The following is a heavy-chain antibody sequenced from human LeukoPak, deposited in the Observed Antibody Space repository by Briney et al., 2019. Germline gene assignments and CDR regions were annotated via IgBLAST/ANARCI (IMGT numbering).Heavy chain of an antibody. Sequence: ASVKVSCKASGYTFTSYGISWVRQAPGQGLEWMGWISAYNGNTNYAQKLQGRVTMTTDTSTSTAYMELRSLRSDDTAVYYCARDQVRITIFGVVPYYFDYWGQGTLVTVSS. CDR1: GYTFTSYG. J-gene: IGHJ4*02. CDR2: ISAYNGNT. V-gene: IGHV1-18*01. D-gene: IGHD3-3*01. CDR3: ARDQVRITIFGVVPYYFDY.